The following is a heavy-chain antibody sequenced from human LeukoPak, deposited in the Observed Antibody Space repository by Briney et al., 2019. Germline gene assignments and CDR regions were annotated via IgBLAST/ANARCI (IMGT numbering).Heavy chain of an antibody. Sequence: GGSLRLSCAASGFTFSSYAMSWVRQAPGKGLEWVSAISGSGGSTYYADSVKGRFTISRDNSKNTLYLQMNSLRAEDTAVYYCAKGTSSGYGSALDYWGQGTLVTVSS. CDR3: AKGTSSGYGSALDY. CDR2: ISGSGGST. V-gene: IGHV3-23*01. CDR1: GFTFSSYA. J-gene: IGHJ4*02. D-gene: IGHD3-10*01.